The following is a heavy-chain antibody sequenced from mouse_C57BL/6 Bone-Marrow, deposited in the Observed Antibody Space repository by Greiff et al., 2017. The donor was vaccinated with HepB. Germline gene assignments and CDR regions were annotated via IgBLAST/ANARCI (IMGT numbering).Heavy chain of an antibody. CDR1: GYSFTGYY. CDR2: INPSTGGT. J-gene: IGHJ3*01. D-gene: IGHD2-5*01. CDR3: VSPHYSNYVLGFAY. V-gene: IGHV1-42*01. Sequence: EVKLVESGPELVKPGASVKISCKASGYSFTGYYMNWVKQSPEKSLEWIGEINPSTGGTTYNQKFKAKATLTVDKSSSTAYMQLKSLTSEASSVYYCVSPHYSNYVLGFAYWGQGTLVTVSA.